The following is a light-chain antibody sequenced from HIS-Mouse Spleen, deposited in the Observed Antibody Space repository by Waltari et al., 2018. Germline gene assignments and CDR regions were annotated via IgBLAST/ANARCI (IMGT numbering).Light chain of an antibody. V-gene: IGLV2-14*03. Sequence: QSALTQPASVSGSPGQSITISCTGTSSAVGGYNYVSWYQHHPGKAPKLMIYDVSNRPSGVSNRFSGSKSGNTASLTISGLQAEDEADYYCSSYTSSSTWVFGGGTKLTVL. CDR1: SSAVGGYNY. CDR3: SSYTSSSTWV. J-gene: IGLJ3*02. CDR2: DVS.